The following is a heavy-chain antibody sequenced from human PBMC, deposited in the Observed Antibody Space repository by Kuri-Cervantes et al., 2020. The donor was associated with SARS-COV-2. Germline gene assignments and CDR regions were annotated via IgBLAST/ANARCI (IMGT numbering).Heavy chain of an antibody. CDR3: ARVIAAAGTCYFDY. Sequence: SETLSLTCTVSCGSISSGDYYWSWIRQPPGKGLEWIGYIYYSGSTYYNPSLKSRVTISVDTSKNQFSLKLSSVTAADTAVYYCARVIAAAGTCYFDYWGQGTMVTVSS. CDR1: CGSISSGDYY. V-gene: IGHV4-30-4*01. D-gene: IGHD6-13*01. J-gene: IGHJ4*02. CDR2: IYYSGST.